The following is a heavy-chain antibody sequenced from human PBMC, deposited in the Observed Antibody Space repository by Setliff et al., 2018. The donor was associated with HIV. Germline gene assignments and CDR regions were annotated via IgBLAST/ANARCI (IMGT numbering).Heavy chain of an antibody. CDR2: INAGNGDT. CDR1: GYTFTSYA. J-gene: IGHJ4*02. Sequence: ASVKVSCKASGYTFTSYAMHWVRPAPGQRLEWMGWINAGNGDTKYSQKFQGRVTATTDTSASTAYMELSSLRCEDTAVYYCARDLPTPNWGFDYWGQGTLVTVSS. D-gene: IGHD7-27*01. V-gene: IGHV1-3*01. CDR3: ARDLPTPNWGFDY.